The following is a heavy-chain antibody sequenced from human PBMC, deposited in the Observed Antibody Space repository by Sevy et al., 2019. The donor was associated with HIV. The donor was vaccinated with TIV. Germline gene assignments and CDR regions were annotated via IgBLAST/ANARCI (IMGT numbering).Heavy chain of an antibody. D-gene: IGHD6-6*01. J-gene: IGHJ6*02. CDR3: ARDLYFISVAAGSGGMDV. CDR2: ISAYNGNT. Sequence: ASVKVSCKASGYTFTSYGISWVRQAPGQGLEWMGWISAYNGNTNYAQKLQGRVTMTTDTSTSTAYMELRSLRSDDTAVYYCARDLYFISVAAGSGGMDVWGQGTTVTVSS. CDR1: GYTFTSYG. V-gene: IGHV1-18*04.